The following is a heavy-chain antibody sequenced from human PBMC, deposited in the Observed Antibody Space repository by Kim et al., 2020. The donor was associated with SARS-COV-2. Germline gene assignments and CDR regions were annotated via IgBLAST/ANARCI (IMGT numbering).Heavy chain of an antibody. CDR3: ARATGITIFGVVVIGWFDP. J-gene: IGHJ5*02. CDR2: IYYSGST. V-gene: IGHV4-31*03. D-gene: IGHD3-3*01. Sequence: SETLSLTCTVSGGSISSGGYYWSWIRQHPGKGLEWIGYIYYSGSTYYNPSLKSRVTISVDTSKNQFSLKLNSVTAADTAVYYCARATGITIFGVVVIGWFDPWGQGTLVTVSS. CDR1: GGSISSGGYY.